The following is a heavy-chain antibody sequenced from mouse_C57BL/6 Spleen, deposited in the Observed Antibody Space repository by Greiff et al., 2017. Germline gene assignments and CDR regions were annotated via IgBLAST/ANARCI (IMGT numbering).Heavy chain of an antibody. Sequence: EVKLVESGGGLVKPGGSLKLSCAASGFTFSDYGMHWVRQAPEKGLEWVAYISSGSSTIYYADTVKGRFTISRDNAKDTLFLQITSLRSEDTAMYYCARTGPFDYWGQGTTRTVSS. D-gene: IGHD4-1*01. CDR1: GFTFSDYG. V-gene: IGHV5-17*01. J-gene: IGHJ2*01. CDR2: ISSGSSTI. CDR3: ARTGPFDY.